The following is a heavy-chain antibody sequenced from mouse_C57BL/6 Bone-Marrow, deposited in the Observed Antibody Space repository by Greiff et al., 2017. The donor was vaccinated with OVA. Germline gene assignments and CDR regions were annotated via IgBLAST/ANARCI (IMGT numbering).Heavy chain of an antibody. Sequence: VQLQQSGPELVKPGASVKISCKASGYSFTGYYMNWVKQSPEKSLEWIGEINPSTGGTTYNQKFKAKATLTVDKSSSTAYMQLKSLTSEDSAVYYCARWPLGYWGQGTTLTVSS. CDR3: ARWPLGY. CDR1: GYSFTGYY. CDR2: INPSTGGT. J-gene: IGHJ2*01. V-gene: IGHV1-42*01.